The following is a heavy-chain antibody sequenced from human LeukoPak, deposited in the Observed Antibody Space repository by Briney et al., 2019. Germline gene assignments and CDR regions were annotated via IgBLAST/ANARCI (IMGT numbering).Heavy chain of an antibody. D-gene: IGHD3-22*01. CDR2: ISGSGGST. CDR3: AKYDSSGFDY. J-gene: IGHJ4*02. Sequence: PGGSLRLSCTASGFTFRSYDMSWVRQAPGKGLEWVSRISGSGGSTYYADSVKGRFTISRDNSKSTLYLQMNSLRAEDTAVYYCAKYDSSGFDYWGQGTLVTVSS. CDR1: GFTFRSYD. V-gene: IGHV3-23*01.